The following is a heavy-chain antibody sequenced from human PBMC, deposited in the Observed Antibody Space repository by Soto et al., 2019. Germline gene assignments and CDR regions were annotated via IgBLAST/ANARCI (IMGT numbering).Heavy chain of an antibody. CDR1: GFTFSSYA. D-gene: IGHD1-1*01. CDR2: ISGSGGST. V-gene: IGHV3-23*01. CDR3: AKDLGVGFGLEPPPGWFDP. Sequence: GGSLRLSCAASGFTFSSYAMSWVRQAPGKGLEWVSAISGSGGSTYYADSVKGRFTISRDNSKNTLYLQMNSLRAEDTAVYYCAKDLGVGFGLEPPPGWFDPWGQGTLVTVSS. J-gene: IGHJ5*02.